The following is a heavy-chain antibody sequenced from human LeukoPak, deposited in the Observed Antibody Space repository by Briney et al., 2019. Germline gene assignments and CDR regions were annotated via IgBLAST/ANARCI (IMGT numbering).Heavy chain of an antibody. Sequence: SETLSLTCTVSGGSISSSSNYWGWSRQAPGKGLEWNGSIYYSGNTYYNASLKSRVTISVDASKNQFSVNLSSVTAADTAVYYCARLSYDSGSYYNFYFDYWGQGTLVTVSA. J-gene: IGHJ4*02. D-gene: IGHD3-10*01. CDR2: IYYSGNT. V-gene: IGHV4-39*01. CDR1: GGSISSSSNY. CDR3: ARLSYDSGSYYNFYFDY.